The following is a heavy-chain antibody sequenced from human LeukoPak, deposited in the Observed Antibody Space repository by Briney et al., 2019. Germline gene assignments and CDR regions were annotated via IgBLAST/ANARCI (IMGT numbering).Heavy chain of an antibody. J-gene: IGHJ4*02. D-gene: IGHD3-22*01. CDR3: AKAYYDSSGYYNYFDY. Sequence: GGSLRLSCAASGFTFCNYAMSWVRQAPGKGLEWVSSISGSGGSTLYADSVKGRFTISRDNSKNTLYLQMNSLRAEDTAVYYCAKAYYDSSGYYNYFDYWGQGTLVTVSS. V-gene: IGHV3-23*01. CDR1: GFTFCNYA. CDR2: ISGSGGST.